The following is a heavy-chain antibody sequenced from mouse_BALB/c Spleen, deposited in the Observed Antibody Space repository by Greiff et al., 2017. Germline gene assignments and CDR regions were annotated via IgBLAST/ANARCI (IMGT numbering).Heavy chain of an antibody. CDR2: ISSGSSTI. J-gene: IGHJ3*01. CDR1: GFTFSSFG. V-gene: IGHV5-17*02. D-gene: IGHD2-10*02. CDR3: AKYGNLAY. Sequence: EVQVVESGGGLVQPGGSRKLSCAASGFTFSSFGMHWVRQAPEKGLEWVAYISSGSSTIYYADTVKGRFTISRDNPKNTLFLQMTSLRSEDTAMYYCAKYGNLAYWGQGTLVTVSA.